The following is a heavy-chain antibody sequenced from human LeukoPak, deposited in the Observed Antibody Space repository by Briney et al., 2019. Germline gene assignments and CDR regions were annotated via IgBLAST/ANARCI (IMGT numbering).Heavy chain of an antibody. D-gene: IGHD6-13*01. J-gene: IGHJ4*02. CDR3: ARQGAGYSSSFIDY. CDR1: GYSFNNYW. CDR2: IYPGDSDT. Sequence: GESLKISCKGSGYSFNNYWVGWVRQMPGKGLEWMGIIYPGDSDTIYSPSFQGQVTISADKSISTAYLQWGSLKASDNAMYYCARQGAGYSSSFIDYWGQGTLVIVSS. V-gene: IGHV5-51*01.